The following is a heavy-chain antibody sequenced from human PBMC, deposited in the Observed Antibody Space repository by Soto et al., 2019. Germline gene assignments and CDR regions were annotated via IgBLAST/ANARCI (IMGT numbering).Heavy chain of an antibody. CDR3: ASVLYGYRVDY. D-gene: IGHD5-18*01. J-gene: IGHJ4*02. Sequence: KPSGTMALACTFSGGSIMTYYWSWIRQPPGKGLEWIGYISYTGSTNCNPSLKSRVTISVDTSRNQFSLKLSSVTAADTAVYYCASVLYGYRVDYWGQGTLVTVSS. CDR2: ISYTGST. V-gene: IGHV4-59*12. CDR1: GGSIMTYY.